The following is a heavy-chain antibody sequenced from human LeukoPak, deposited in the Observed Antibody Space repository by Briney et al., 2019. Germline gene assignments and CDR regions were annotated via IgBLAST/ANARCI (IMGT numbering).Heavy chain of an antibody. CDR3: ARESSDAFDI. D-gene: IGHD6-13*01. Sequence: GRSLRLSCAGSGFIFNNYAMHWVRQPPGKGLEWVSGISWNSGTIDYADSVRGRFTISRDNAKNSLYLQMNSLRAEDTAVYYCARESSDAFDIWGQGTMVTVSS. CDR1: GFIFNNYA. V-gene: IGHV3-9*01. J-gene: IGHJ3*02. CDR2: ISWNSGTI.